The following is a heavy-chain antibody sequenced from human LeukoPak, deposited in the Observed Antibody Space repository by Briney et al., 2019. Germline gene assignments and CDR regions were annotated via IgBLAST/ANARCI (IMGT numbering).Heavy chain of an antibody. Sequence: SETLSLTCSVSGYSISSGYYWGWIRQPPGKGLEWIGNIYHGGSTYYNSSLKSRVTMSVDTSKNQLSLQLSSVTAADTAVYYCARYSSSGKGDYWGQGTLVTVSS. CDR1: GYSISSGYY. V-gene: IGHV4-38-2*01. J-gene: IGHJ4*02. CDR3: ARYSSSGKGDY. D-gene: IGHD6-13*01. CDR2: IYHGGST.